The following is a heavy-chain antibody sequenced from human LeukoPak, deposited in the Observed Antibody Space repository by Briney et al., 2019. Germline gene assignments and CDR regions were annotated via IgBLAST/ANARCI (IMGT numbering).Heavy chain of an antibody. CDR1: GFTFSSYG. J-gene: IGHJ4*02. CDR2: IRYDGSNK. D-gene: IGHD6-19*01. Sequence: GGSLRLSCEASGFTFSSYGMHWVRQAPGKGLEWVAFIRYDGSNKYYADSVKGRFTISRDNAKNSLYLQMNSLRAEDMALYYCAKDIDRHSSGCDYWGQGTLVTVSS. V-gene: IGHV3-30*02. CDR3: AKDIDRHSSGCDY.